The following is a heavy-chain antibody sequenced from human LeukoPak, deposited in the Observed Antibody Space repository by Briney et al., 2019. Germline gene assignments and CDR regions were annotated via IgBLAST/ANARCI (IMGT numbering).Heavy chain of an antibody. CDR2: IYTSGST. J-gene: IGHJ6*03. V-gene: IGHV4-61*02. CDR1: GGSISSGSYY. CDR3: ARFEAYPLYYYYYMDV. Sequence: SETLSLTCTVSGGSISSGSYYWSWLRQPAGKGLEWIVRIYTSGSTNYNPSLKSRVTISVDTSKNQFSLKLSSVTAADTAVYYCARFEAYPLYYYYYMDVWGKGTTVTVSS.